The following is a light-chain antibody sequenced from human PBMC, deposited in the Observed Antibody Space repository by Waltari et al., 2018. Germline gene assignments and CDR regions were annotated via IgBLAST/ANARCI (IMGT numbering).Light chain of an antibody. CDR3: ELHMGSGIWV. CDR1: PGSVSTNHK. J-gene: IGLJ3*02. V-gene: IGLV8-61*01. CDR2: RTN. Sequence: QTVVTQESSFSVSPGGTVTLTCGLTPGSVSTNHKSRWHQQTPGQSPRTLIYRTNTRSSGVPDRFSGSIVGNKAALTITGAQADDESDYYCELHMGSGIWVFGGGTKLTVL.